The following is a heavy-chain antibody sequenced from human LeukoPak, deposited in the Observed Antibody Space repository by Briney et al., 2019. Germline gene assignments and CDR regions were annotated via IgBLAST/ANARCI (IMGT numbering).Heavy chain of an antibody. CDR1: GFTFSSYG. D-gene: IGHD5-18*01. CDR2: ISHDGTVQ. CDR3: AKEGTAMASSYFDY. J-gene: IGHJ4*02. V-gene: IGHV3-30*18. Sequence: GGSLRLSCAASGFTFSSYGMQWVRQAPGKGLEWVAVISHDGTVQHYADSVKGRFTISRDNSDNTLYLQMNSLRDEDTAMYYCAKEGTAMASSYFDYWGQGTLVTVSS.